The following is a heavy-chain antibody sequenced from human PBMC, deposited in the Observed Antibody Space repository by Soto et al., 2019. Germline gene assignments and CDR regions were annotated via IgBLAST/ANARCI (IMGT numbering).Heavy chain of an antibody. J-gene: IGHJ4*02. V-gene: IGHV4-39*01. CDR2: VCYRGTT. D-gene: IGHD6-6*01. CDR1: GDSIDTSSYC. CDR3: ARQGEHSSSYFFDS. Sequence: SETLSLTCTVSGDSIDTSSYCWGWIRQPPGKGLEWIGSVCYRGTTYYNPSLKRRLTLSVDTSKRQFSLKLSYVTAADTAVFYCARQGEHSSSYFFDSWGRGTLVTVSS.